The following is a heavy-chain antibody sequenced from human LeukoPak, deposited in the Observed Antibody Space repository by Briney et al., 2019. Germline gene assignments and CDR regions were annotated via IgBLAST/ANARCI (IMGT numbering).Heavy chain of an antibody. D-gene: IGHD1-1*01. J-gene: IGHJ4*02. CDR3: TRGDWNDDN. CDR2: IRTRAHGGTT. CDR1: GFTFGDYA. V-gene: IGHV3-49*04. Sequence: GRSLRLSCSASGFTFGDYAMTWVRQAPGKGLEWLGMIRTRAHGGTTEYAASVRGRFTFSRDDSKSIAYLQMNSLKTEDTAVYYCTRGDWNDDNWGQGTLVTVSS.